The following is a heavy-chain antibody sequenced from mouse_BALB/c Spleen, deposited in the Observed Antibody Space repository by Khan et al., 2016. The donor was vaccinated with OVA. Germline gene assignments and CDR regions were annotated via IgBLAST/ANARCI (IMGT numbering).Heavy chain of an antibody. V-gene: IGHV1S56*01. D-gene: IGHD4-1*01. CDR2: IYPTYVDT. CDR1: GYTFTSYY. Sequence: VQLQQSGPELVKPGASVRISCKAAGYTFTSYYIHWVRQRPGQGLEWIGWIYPTYVDTKYNEKFKDKATLTADKSSSAAYMQFSSLTSEDSAVSFCARSDSGTVFDYWGQGTTLTVSS. J-gene: IGHJ2*01. CDR3: ARSDSGTVFDY.